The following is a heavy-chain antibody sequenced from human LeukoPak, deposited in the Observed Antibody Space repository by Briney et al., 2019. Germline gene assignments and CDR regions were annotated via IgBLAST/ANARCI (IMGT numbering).Heavy chain of an antibody. J-gene: IGHJ4*02. CDR1: GFTFSSYG. V-gene: IGHV3-33*06. D-gene: IGHD3-22*01. CDR3: AKGEDVVVITDGFDY. Sequence: PGGSLGLSCAASGFTFSSYGMHWVRQAPGKGLEWVAVIWYDGSNKYYADSVKGRFTISRDNSKNTLYLQMNSLRAEDTAVHYCAKGEDVVVITDGFDYWGQGTLVTVSS. CDR2: IWYDGSNK.